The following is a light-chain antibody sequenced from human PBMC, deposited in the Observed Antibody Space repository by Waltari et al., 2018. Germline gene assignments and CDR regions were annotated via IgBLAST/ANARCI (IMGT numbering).Light chain of an antibody. CDR2: RDR. CDR3: QVWDSNTYV. Sequence: SYELTQPLSVSVALGQTASITCGGSNIGNKNVHWYQQRPGQAPVLVIYRDRRRPSGIPERFSVSNSGNTATVIMSRAQAEDEGVYYCQVWDSNTYVFGPGTKVTVL. J-gene: IGLJ1*01. CDR1: NIGNKN. V-gene: IGLV3-9*01.